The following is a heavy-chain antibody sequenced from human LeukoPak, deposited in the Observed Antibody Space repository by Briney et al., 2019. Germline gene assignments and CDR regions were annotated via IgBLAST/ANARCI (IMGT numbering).Heavy chain of an antibody. J-gene: IGHJ4*02. CDR3: AALASFDY. CDR1: GFTFSSYR. V-gene: IGHV3-48*02. Sequence: GGSLRPSCAASGFTFSSYRMNWVRQAPGKGLEWVSYISSGSSTIHYADSVKGRFTISRDNGKNSLYLEMNSLRDEDTAVYYCAALASFDYWGQGTLVTVSS. CDR2: ISSGSSTI. D-gene: IGHD6-13*01.